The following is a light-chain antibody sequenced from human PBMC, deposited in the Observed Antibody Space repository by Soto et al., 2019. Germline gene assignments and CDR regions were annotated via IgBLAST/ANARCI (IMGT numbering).Light chain of an antibody. CDR2: SNN. CDR1: SSNIGSNT. CDR3: AAWDDSLNGLV. Sequence: QSALTQPPSASGTPGQRVTISCSGSSSNIGSNTVNWYQQLPKTAPKLLIYSNNQRPSGVPDRFSGSKSVTSASLAISGLQSEDEADFYCAAWDDSLNGLVFGGGTKLTVL. J-gene: IGLJ2*01. V-gene: IGLV1-44*01.